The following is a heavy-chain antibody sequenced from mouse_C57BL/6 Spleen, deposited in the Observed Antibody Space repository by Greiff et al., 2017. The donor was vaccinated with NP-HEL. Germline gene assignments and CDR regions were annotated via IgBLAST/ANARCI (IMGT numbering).Heavy chain of an antibody. CDR3: ISSGTIGFDY. V-gene: IGHV1-82*01. D-gene: IGHD3-2*02. J-gene: IGHJ2*01. Sequence: QVQLQQSGPELVKPGASVKISCKASGYAFSSSWMNWVKQRPGKGLEWIGRIYPGDGDTNYNGKFKGKATLTADKSSSTAYMQLSSLTSEDSAVYFCISSGTIGFDYWGQGTTLTVSS. CDR1: GYAFSSSW. CDR2: IYPGDGDT.